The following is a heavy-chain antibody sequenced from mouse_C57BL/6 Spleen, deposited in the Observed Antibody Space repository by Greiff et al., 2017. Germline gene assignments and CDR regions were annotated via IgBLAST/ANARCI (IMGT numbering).Heavy chain of an antibody. V-gene: IGHV1-26*01. D-gene: IGHD2-3*01. CDR1: GYTFTDYY. CDR3: ARGDGGAWLAD. Sequence: VQLQQSGPELVKPGASVKISCKASGYTFTDYYMNWVKQSHGKSLEWIGDINPNNGGTSYNQKFKGKATLTVDKSSSPAYMELRSLTSEDSAVYYCARGDGGAWLADWGQGTLVTVSA. J-gene: IGHJ3*01. CDR2: INPNNGGT.